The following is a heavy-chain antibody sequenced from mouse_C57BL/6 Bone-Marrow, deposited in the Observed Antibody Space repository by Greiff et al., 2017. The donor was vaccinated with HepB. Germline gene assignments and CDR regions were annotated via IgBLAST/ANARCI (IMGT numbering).Heavy chain of an antibody. J-gene: IGHJ2*01. D-gene: IGHD2-4*01. Sequence: VQGVESGAELVRPGASVKLSCKASGYTFTDYYINWVKQRPGQGLEWIARIYPGSGNTYYNEKFKGKATLTAEKSSSTAYMQLSSLTSEDSAVYFCARGPYDYPFDYWGQGTTLTVSS. CDR1: GYTFTDYY. CDR2: IYPGSGNT. CDR3: ARGPYDYPFDY. V-gene: IGHV1-76*01.